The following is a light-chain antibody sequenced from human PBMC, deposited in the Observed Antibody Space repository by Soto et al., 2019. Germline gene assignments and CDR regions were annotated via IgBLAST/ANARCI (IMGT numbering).Light chain of an antibody. CDR2: EVT. V-gene: IGLV2-18*02. CDR1: SGDVGHYTR. Sequence: QSVLTQPPSVSGSPGQSVTISCTGTSGDVGHYTRVSWYQQPPGTAPKLMIYEVTNRPSGVSNRFSGSKSGNTASLTISGLQAEDEADYYCNSYTTTSTYVFGTGTKVTVL. J-gene: IGLJ1*01. CDR3: NSYTTTSTYV.